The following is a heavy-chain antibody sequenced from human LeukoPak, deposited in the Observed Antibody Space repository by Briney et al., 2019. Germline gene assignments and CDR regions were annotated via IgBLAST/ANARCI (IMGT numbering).Heavy chain of an antibody. V-gene: IGHV3-9*01. J-gene: IGHJ6*02. CDR1: GFTFDDYA. Sequence: GGSLRLSCAASGFTFDDYAMHWVRQAPGKGLEWVSGISWNSGSIGYADSVKGRFTISRDNAKNSLYLQMNSLRAEDTALYYCAKAYDSSGYYYRGMDVWGQGTTVTVSS. CDR2: ISWNSGSI. D-gene: IGHD3-22*01. CDR3: AKAYDSSGYYYRGMDV.